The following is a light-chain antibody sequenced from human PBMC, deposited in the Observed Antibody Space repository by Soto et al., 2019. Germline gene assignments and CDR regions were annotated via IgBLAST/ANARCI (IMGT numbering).Light chain of an antibody. CDR3: QQRSNWPST. CDR1: QSVSSY. CDR2: DAS. V-gene: IGKV3-11*01. J-gene: IGKJ4*01. Sequence: EIVLTQSPATLSLSPGERAALSCRASQSVSSYLAWYQQKPGQAPRLLIYDASKRATGIPARFSGSVSGTDFTLTISSLEPEDFAVYFCQQRSNWPSTFGEGTKVEI.